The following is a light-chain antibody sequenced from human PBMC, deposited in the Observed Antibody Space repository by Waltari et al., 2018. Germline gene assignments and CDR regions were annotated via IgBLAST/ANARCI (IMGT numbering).Light chain of an antibody. CDR1: TSSTGSTV. CDR3: AAWDDSLNGWV. CDR2: NNN. Sequence: QSLLTQSPSASGTPGQRVTISCSGSTSSTGSTVANWYQQLPITAPHLLIFNNNPRPSGVPDRFSGSKSGTSASLAISGLQSEDEADYYCAAWDDSLNGWVFGGGTKVTVL. J-gene: IGLJ3*02. V-gene: IGLV1-44*01.